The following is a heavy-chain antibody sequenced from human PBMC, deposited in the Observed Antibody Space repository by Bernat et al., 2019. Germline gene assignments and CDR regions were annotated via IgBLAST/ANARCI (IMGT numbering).Heavy chain of an antibody. J-gene: IGHJ3*02. V-gene: IGHV1-24*01. D-gene: IGHD3-3*01. CDR3: AVGAPREITIFGVVHRRVDAFDI. CDR1: GYTLTELS. Sequence: QVQLVQSGAEVKKPGASVKVSCKVSGYTLTELSMHWVRQAPGKGLEWMGGFDPEDGETIYAQKFQGRVTMTEDTSTDTAYMELSSLRSEDTAVYYCAVGAPREITIFGVVHRRVDAFDIWGQGTIVTVSS. CDR2: FDPEDGET.